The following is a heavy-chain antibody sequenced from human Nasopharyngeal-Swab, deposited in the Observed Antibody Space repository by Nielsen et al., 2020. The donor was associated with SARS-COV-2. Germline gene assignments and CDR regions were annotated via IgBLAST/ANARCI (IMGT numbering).Heavy chain of an antibody. J-gene: IGHJ6*02. CDR2: IYYSGST. CDR3: ARDLNPNSSGWLPYYYYGMDV. V-gene: IGHV4-59*01. Sequence: WIRQPPGKGLEWIGYIYYSGSTNYNPSLKSRVTISVDTPKNQFSLKLSSVTAADTAVYYCARDLNPNSSGWLPYYYYGMDVWGQGTTVTVSS. D-gene: IGHD6-19*01.